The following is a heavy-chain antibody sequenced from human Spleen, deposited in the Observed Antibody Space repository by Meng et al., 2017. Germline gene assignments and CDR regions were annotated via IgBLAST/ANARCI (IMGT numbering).Heavy chain of an antibody. V-gene: IGHV4-39*07. Sequence: SETLSLTCTVSGASITSPSYHWGWIRQSPGKGLEWIGNIRYAGRTSYNSSLSRRVTISIDTSQNQFSLRLNSVSAADTAVYYCARLYSGSYQEDFWG. D-gene: IGHD1-26*01. J-gene: IGHJ6*01. CDR3: ARLYSGSYQEDF. CDR2: IRYAGRT. CDR1: GASITSPSYH.